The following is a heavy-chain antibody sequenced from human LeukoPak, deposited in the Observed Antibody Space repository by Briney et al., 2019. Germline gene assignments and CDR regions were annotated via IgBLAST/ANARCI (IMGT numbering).Heavy chain of an antibody. J-gene: IGHJ4*02. V-gene: IGHV3-30*18. CDR1: KFTFSRYG. CDR3: AKGGSYYDSRLDY. CDR2: ISYDGRNK. D-gene: IGHD3-22*01. Sequence: GGSLRLSCAASKFTFSRYGMHWVRQAPGKGLEWVAVISYDGRNKYYADSVKGRFIISRDNSKNTLYLQMNSLRAEDTAVYYCAKGGSYYDSRLDYWGQGTLVTVSS.